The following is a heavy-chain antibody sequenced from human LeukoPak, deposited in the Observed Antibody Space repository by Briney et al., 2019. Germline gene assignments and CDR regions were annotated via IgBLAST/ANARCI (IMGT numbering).Heavy chain of an antibody. CDR1: GGSLSSSSAY. D-gene: IGHD5-18*01. J-gene: IGHJ4*02. Sequence: LPETLSLTCTVSGGSLSSSSAYWGWIRPPPGKGLEWIGSIYYSKNTYYNPSLKSRVTISADTSKNQFSLTLGSVSATDTAVYYCVSPRGFSYGYFDYWGQGTLVTVSS. CDR2: IYYSKNT. V-gene: IGHV4-39*01. CDR3: VSPRGFSYGYFDY.